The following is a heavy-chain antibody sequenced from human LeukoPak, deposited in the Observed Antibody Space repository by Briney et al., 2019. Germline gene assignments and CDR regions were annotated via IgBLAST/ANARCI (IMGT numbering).Heavy chain of an antibody. Sequence: PGGSLRLSCAASGFIFSSYWMHWVRQAPGKGLVWVSRINSDGSTTSYADSVKGRFTISRDNAKNTLYLQMNSLRAEDTAVYYCARGGGAWYFDLWGRGTLVTVSS. CDR1: GFIFSSYW. V-gene: IGHV3-74*01. J-gene: IGHJ2*01. D-gene: IGHD3-16*01. CDR3: ARGGGAWYFDL. CDR2: INSDGSTT.